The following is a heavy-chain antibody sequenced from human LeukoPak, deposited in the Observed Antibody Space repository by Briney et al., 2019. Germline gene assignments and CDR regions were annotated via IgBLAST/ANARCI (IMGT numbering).Heavy chain of an antibody. V-gene: IGHV5-51*01. CDR2: IYPGNSDT. J-gene: IGHJ6*03. D-gene: IGHD7-27*01. Sequence: PGESLKISYQGSGYSFSTYWIGWARQLPGKGLEWMGSIYPGNSDTRYSPSFQGQVTISADKSISTAYLQWSSLKASDTAIYYCARHGDYYYYMDVWGKGTTVTVS. CDR3: ARHGDYYYYMDV. CDR1: GYSFSTYW.